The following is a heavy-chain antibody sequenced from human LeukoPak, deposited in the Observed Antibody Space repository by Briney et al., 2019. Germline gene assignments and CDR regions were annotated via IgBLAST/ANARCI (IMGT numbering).Heavy chain of an antibody. CDR2: IYYSGST. CDR3: ARANPYDILTGYYRVSDY. D-gene: IGHD3-9*01. J-gene: IGHJ4*02. CDR1: GGPVSSSSYY. Sequence: PSETLSLTCTVSGGPVSSSSYYWSWIRQPPGKGLEWIGYIYYSGSTNYNPSLKSRVTISVDTSMNQFSLKLSSVTAADTAVYYCARANPYDILTGYYRVSDYWGQGTLVTVSS. V-gene: IGHV4-61*01.